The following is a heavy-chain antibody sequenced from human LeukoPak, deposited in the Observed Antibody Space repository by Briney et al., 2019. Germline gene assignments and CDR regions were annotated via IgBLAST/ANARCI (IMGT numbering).Heavy chain of an antibody. CDR2: IYSGGST. J-gene: IGHJ3*02. V-gene: IGHV3-53*01. CDR3: TRERRGYGGAFDI. Sequence: PGGSLRLSCAASGFTVSSNYMSWVRPAPGKGLEWVSVIYSGGSTYYADSVKGRFTISRDNSKNTLYLQMNSLRAEDTAVYYCTRERRGYGGAFDIWGQGTMVTVSS. CDR1: GFTVSSNY. D-gene: IGHD5-18*01.